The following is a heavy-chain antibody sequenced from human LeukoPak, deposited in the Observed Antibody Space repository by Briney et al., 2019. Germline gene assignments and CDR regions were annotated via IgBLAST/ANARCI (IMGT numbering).Heavy chain of an antibody. V-gene: IGHV1-3*02. J-gene: IGHJ4*02. Sequence: GASVKVSCKTSGYTFTSYAMHWVRQAPGQRLEWIGWSNGGNGNTQYSQEFRGRLTITRGTSASTAYMELSSLRSEDTAVYYCARGSSGWAAFDYWGQGTLVTVSS. CDR2: SNGGNGNT. CDR3: ARGSSGWAAFDY. D-gene: IGHD6-19*01. CDR1: GYTFTSYA.